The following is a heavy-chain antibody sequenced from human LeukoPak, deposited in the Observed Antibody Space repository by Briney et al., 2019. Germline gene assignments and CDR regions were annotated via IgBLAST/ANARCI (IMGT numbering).Heavy chain of an antibody. D-gene: IGHD4-23*01. CDR1: GGSFSGYY. V-gene: IGHV4-34*01. CDR2: INHSGST. J-gene: IGHJ6*03. Sequence: TPSETLSLTCAVYGGSFSGYYWSWIRQPPGKGLEWIGEINHSGSTNYNPSLKSRVTISVDTSKNQFSLKLSSVTAADTAVYYCARRRWQGGRNYYYMDVWGKGTTVTISS. CDR3: ARRRWQGGRNYYYMDV.